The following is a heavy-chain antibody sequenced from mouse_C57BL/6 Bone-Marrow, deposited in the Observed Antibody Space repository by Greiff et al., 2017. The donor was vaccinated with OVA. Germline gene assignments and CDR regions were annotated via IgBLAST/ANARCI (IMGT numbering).Heavy chain of an antibody. CDR1: GYTFTSYW. V-gene: IGHV1-59*01. J-gene: IGHJ2*01. CDR2: IDPSDSYT. CDR3: ADCYYFDY. Sequence: QVQLQQPGAELVRPGTSVKLSCKASGYTFTSYWMHWVKQRPGQGLEWIGVIDPSDSYTNYNQKFKGKATLTVDTSSSTAYMQLSSLTSEDSAVYYCADCYYFDYWGQGTTLTVSS.